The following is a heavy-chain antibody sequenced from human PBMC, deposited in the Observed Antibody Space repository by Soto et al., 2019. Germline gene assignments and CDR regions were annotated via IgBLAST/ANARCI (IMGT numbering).Heavy chain of an antibody. CDR1: GFSLSTSGVG. V-gene: IGHV2-5*02. D-gene: IGHD4-17*01. CDR2: IYWDDDK. Sequence: QITLKESGPTLVKPTQTLTLTCTFSGFSLSTSGVGVGWIRQPPGKALEWLALIYWDDDKRYSPSLKSRLTITKDTTKNQVVLTMTNMDPVDTATYYCAHAYGDQDAFDIWGQGTMVTVSS. CDR3: AHAYGDQDAFDI. J-gene: IGHJ3*02.